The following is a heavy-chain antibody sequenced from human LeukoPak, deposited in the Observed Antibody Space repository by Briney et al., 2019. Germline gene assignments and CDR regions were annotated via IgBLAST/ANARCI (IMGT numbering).Heavy chain of an antibody. CDR2: IYYSGST. J-gene: IGHJ4*02. CDR3: ATQVGSSSFDY. Sequence: SETLSLTCTVSGGSISSYYWSWIRQPPGKGLEWIGSIYYSGSTYYNPSLKSRVTISVDTSKNQFSLKLSSVTAADTAVYYCATQVGSSSFDYWGQGTLVTVSS. V-gene: IGHV4-59*05. D-gene: IGHD1-26*01. CDR1: GGSISSYY.